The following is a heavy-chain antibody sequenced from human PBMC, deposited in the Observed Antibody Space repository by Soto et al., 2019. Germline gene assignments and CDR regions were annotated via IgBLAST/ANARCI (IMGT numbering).Heavy chain of an antibody. V-gene: IGHV3-53*04. CDR3: ARGATYYYASRMDV. CDR2: LHSGGDT. CDR1: GIPVSSNY. J-gene: IGHJ6*02. D-gene: IGHD3-10*01. Sequence: EVQLVESGGGLVQPGGSLRLSCVASGIPVSSNYMTWVRQAPGKGLEWVSVLHSGGDTYYANSVKGRFTISSHDSKNTVFIQMNSLTAEDTAVYYCARGATYYYASRMDVWGQGTTVTVSS.